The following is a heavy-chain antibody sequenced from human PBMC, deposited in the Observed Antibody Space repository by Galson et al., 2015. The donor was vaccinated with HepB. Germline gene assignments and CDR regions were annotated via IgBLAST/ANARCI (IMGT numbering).Heavy chain of an antibody. CDR3: ARDLFRDSSGFCDY. J-gene: IGHJ4*02. CDR1: GYTFTSYG. V-gene: IGHV1-18*04. Sequence: SVKVSCKASGYTFTSYGISWVRQAPGQGLEWMGWISAYNGNTNYAQKLQGRVTMTTDTSTSTAYMELRSLRSDDTAVYYCARDLFRDSSGFCDYWGQGTLVTVSS. CDR2: ISAYNGNT. D-gene: IGHD3-22*01.